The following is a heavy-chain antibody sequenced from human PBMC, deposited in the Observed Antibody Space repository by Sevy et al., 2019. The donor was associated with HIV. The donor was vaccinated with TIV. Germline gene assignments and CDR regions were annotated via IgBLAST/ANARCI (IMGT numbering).Heavy chain of an antibody. Sequence: GGSLRLSCAASGFTFSNYGMSWVRQAPGKGLEWVSAISGSGGSTFYADSVKGRFTISRDNSKDTLYLQMNSLRAEDTAVYYCAKPLVMVFYGDSIFFDYWGQGTLVTVSS. CDR1: GFTFSNYG. CDR3: AKPLVMVFYGDSIFFDY. D-gene: IGHD4-17*01. V-gene: IGHV3-23*01. CDR2: ISGSGGST. J-gene: IGHJ4*02.